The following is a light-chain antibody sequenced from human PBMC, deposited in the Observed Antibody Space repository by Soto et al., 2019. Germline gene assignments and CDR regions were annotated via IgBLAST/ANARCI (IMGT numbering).Light chain of an antibody. CDR1: SSNIGAGYD. CDR2: GNS. CDR3: QSYDNSLSGSWV. Sequence: QSVLTQPPSVSGAPGQRVTISCTGSSSNIGAGYDVHWYQQLPGTAPKLLISGNSNRPSGVPDRFSGSKSGTSASLAITGLQAEDEAHYYCQSYDNSLSGSWVFGGGTKLTVL. V-gene: IGLV1-40*01. J-gene: IGLJ3*02.